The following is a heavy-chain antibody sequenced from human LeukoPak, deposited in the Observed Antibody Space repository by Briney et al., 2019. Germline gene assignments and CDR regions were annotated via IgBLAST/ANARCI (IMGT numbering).Heavy chain of an antibody. CDR3: ASADCSSTSCYTSPHYYYGMDV. CDR2: ISYDGSNK. D-gene: IGHD2-2*02. V-gene: IGHV3-30-3*01. Sequence: GGSLRLSCAASGFTFSSYWMSWVRQAPGKGLEWVAVISYDGSNKYYADSVKGRFTISRDNSKNTLYLQMNSLRAEDTAVYYCASADCSSTSCYTSPHYYYGMDVWGQGTTVTVSS. J-gene: IGHJ6*02. CDR1: GFTFSSYW.